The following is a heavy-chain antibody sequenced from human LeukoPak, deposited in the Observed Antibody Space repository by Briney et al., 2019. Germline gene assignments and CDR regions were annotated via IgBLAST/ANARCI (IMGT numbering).Heavy chain of an antibody. CDR1: GDSISSTSYY. V-gene: IGHV4-39*01. CDR2: IYYSGST. CDR3: ARRIYYDGSGYFDY. J-gene: IGHJ4*02. D-gene: IGHD3-22*01. Sequence: SETLSLTCTVSGDSISSTSYYWGWIRQPPGKGLEWIGNIYYSGSTNYNPSLKSRVTISVDTSKNQFSLKLSSVTAADTAVYYCARRIYYDGSGYFDYWGQGTLVTVSS.